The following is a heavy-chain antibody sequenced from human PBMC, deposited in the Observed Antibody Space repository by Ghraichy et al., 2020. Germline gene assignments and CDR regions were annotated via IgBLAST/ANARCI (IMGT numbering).Heavy chain of an antibody. V-gene: IGHV3-23*01. CDR2: ITNRGDKT. Sequence: GESLNISCAASGFTFSNYAMSWVRQAPGKGLEWVSAITNRGDKTFYADSVKGRFTISRDNAKNTLLLQMNSLRVEDTAVYYCARAGTGATMAPFDYWGQGSLVTVSS. D-gene: IGHD3/OR15-3a*01. J-gene: IGHJ4*02. CDR3: ARAGTGATMAPFDY. CDR1: GFTFSNYA.